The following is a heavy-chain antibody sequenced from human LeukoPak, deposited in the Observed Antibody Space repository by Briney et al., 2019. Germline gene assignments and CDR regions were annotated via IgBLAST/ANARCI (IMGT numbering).Heavy chain of an antibody. CDR1: GFTFSSYW. CDR2: INSDGSST. D-gene: IGHD4-17*01. V-gene: IGHV3-74*01. CDR3: ARSRDYGDGRIGSYWFDP. J-gene: IGHJ5*02. Sequence: GGSLRLSCAASGFTFSSYWMHWVRQAPGKGLVWVSRINSDGSSTSYADSVKGRFTISRDNAKNTLYLQMNSLRAEDTAVYYCARSRDYGDGRIGSYWFDPWGQGTLVTVSP.